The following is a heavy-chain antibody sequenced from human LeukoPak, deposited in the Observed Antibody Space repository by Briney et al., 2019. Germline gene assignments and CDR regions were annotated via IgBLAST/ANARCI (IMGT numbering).Heavy chain of an antibody. CDR1: GYTFTGYY. D-gene: IGHD3-9*01. Sequence: ASVKVSCKASGYTFTGYYMHWVRQAPGQGLEWMGIINPSGGSTSYAQKFQGRVTMTRDMSTSTVYMELSSLRSEDTAVYYCARGSRNYDILTGYYRDYYYYHYMDVWGKGTTVTVSS. V-gene: IGHV1-46*01. CDR3: ARGSRNYDILTGYYRDYYYYHYMDV. J-gene: IGHJ6*03. CDR2: INPSGGST.